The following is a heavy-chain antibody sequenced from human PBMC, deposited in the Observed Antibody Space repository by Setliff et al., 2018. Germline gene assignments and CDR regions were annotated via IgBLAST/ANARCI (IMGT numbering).Heavy chain of an antibody. CDR1: GGSISSDNDL. CDR3: AREVVNPISSDAFDI. D-gene: IGHD2-2*01. V-gene: IGHV4-30-4*08. J-gene: IGHJ3*02. CDR2: IDYRGRA. Sequence: SETMSLTCTVSGGSISSDNDLWSWLRQSPGKGLEWIAYIDYRGRAYYTPSLKSRVSISVDTSKNQFSLRLSSVTAADTAVYYCAREVVNPISSDAFDIWVQVTMVTVSS.